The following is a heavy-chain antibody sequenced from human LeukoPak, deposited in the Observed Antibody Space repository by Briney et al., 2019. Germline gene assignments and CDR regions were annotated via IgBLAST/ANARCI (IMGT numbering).Heavy chain of an antibody. Sequence: SETLSLTCAVYGGSFSGYYWSWIRQPPGKGLEWIGEINHSGSTNYNPSLKSRATISVDTSKNQFSLKLSSVTAADTAVYYCARHVATYYYDSRRNYFDYWGQGTLVTVSS. D-gene: IGHD3-22*01. J-gene: IGHJ4*02. CDR3: ARHVATYYYDSRRNYFDY. CDR2: INHSGST. CDR1: GGSFSGYY. V-gene: IGHV4-34*01.